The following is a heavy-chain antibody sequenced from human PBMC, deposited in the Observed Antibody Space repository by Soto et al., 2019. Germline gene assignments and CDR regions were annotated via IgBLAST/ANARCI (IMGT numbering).Heavy chain of an antibody. CDR2: ISLSSANI. CDR3: AKGRSYYYYYGVDV. Sequence: PGGSLRLSCAASGFSLYNYAMDWVRQAPGRGLEWVSYISLSSANIHYADSVRGRFTVSRDNAKNSLYLQMNSLRAEDTAVYYCAKGRSYYYYYGVDVWGQGTTVTVSS. J-gene: IGHJ6*02. V-gene: IGHV3-48*01. CDR1: GFSLYNYA.